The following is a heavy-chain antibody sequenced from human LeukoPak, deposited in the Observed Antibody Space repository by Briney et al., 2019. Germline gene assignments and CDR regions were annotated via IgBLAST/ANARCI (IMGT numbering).Heavy chain of an antibody. D-gene: IGHD2-15*01. J-gene: IGHJ4*02. Sequence: GGSLSLPCAASGFTFSNHAMSWVRQAPGKGLQWVAVISGGGRTTEYEDFVKGRFTISRDNSKNTLSLQMNSLTVEDTAIYFCAKNVVVTRYIGFWGQGTLVTVSS. CDR2: ISGGGRTT. V-gene: IGHV3-23*01. CDR1: GFTFSNHA. CDR3: AKNVVVTRYIGF.